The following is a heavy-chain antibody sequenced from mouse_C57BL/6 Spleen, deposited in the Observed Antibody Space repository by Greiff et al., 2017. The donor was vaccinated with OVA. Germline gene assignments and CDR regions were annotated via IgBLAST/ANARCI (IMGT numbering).Heavy chain of an antibody. CDR3: TRWAGSDWYCDV. D-gene: IGHD3-3*01. V-gene: IGHV1-15*01. CDR2: IDPETGGT. Sequence: QVQLQQSGAELVRPGASVTLSCKASGYTFTDYEMHWVKQTPVHGLEWIGAIDPETGGTAYHQKFKGKAILTADKSSSTAYMELRSLTSEDSAVYYGTRWAGSDWYCDVWGTGTTVTVSS. CDR1: GYTFTDYE. J-gene: IGHJ1*03.